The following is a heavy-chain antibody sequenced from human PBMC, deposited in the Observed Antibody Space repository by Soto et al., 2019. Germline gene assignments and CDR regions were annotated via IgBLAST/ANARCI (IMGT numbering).Heavy chain of an antibody. D-gene: IGHD3-10*01. CDR2: INSDGSST. CDR1: GFTFSSYW. CDR3: ARVSYGSGSYNDY. Sequence: GGSLRLSCAASGFTFSSYWMHWVRQAPGKGLVWVSRINSDGSSTSYADSVKGRFTISRDNAKKTLYLQMNSLRAEDTAVYYCARVSYGSGSYNDYWGQGNLVTVSS. J-gene: IGHJ4*02. V-gene: IGHV3-74*01.